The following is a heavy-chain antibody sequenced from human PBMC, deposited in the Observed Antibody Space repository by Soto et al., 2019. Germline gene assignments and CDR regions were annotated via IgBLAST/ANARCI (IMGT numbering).Heavy chain of an antibody. D-gene: IGHD2-21*01. CDR2: TYYRTKWYN. CDR1: GDSCCSNIAS. Sequence: SQTLSHICDISGDSCCSNIASWHWLREYPSIGLEWLGRTYYRTKWYNDYAVSVKSRITIHPDTSKNQISLHLNSVTPEDTALYYCARDGGDGHNDLDSWGQGTLVTVSS. J-gene: IGHJ4*02. V-gene: IGHV6-1*01. CDR3: ARDGGDGHNDLDS.